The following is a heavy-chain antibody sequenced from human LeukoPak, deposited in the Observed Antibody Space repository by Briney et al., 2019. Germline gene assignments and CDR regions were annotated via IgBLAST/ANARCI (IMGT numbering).Heavy chain of an antibody. CDR2: IYSGGST. CDR3: ARDPFDRSSGY. J-gene: IGHJ4*02. V-gene: IGHV3-66*02. CDR1: GFTVSSNY. Sequence: GGSLRLSCAASGFTVSSNYMSWVRQAPGKGLEWVSVIYSGGSTYYADSVKGRFTISRDNSKNTLYLQMNSPRAEDTAVYYCARDPFDRSSGYWGQGTLVTVSS. D-gene: IGHD3-9*01.